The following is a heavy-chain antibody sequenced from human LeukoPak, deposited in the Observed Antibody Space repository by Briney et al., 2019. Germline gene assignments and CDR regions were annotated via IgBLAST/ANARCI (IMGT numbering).Heavy chain of an antibody. V-gene: IGHV3-23*01. CDR2: ISVSGGNT. D-gene: IGHD3/OR15-3a*01. Sequence: PGGSLRLSCAASGFTFSSYVMSWVRQAPGKGLEWVSAISVSGGNTYYADSVKGRFTISRDNSKNTLYLQMTSLRAEDTAVYYCAKGDWGLFDYWGQGTLVTVSS. CDR1: GFTFSSYV. J-gene: IGHJ4*02. CDR3: AKGDWGLFDY.